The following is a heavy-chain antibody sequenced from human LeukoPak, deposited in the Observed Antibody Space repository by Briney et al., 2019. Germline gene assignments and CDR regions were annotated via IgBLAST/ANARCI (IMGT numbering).Heavy chain of an antibody. D-gene: IGHD2-15*01. CDR3: ASPDRGYCSGGSCYVDYYYGMDV. V-gene: IGHV4-39*01. CDR2: IYYSGST. Sequence: SETLSLTCTVSGGSISSSSYSWGWIRQPPGKGLEWIGSIYYSGSTYYNPSLKSRVTISVDTSKNQFSLKLSSVTAADTAVYYCASPDRGYCSGGSCYVDYYYGMDVWGQGTTVTVSS. J-gene: IGHJ6*02. CDR1: GGSISSSSYS.